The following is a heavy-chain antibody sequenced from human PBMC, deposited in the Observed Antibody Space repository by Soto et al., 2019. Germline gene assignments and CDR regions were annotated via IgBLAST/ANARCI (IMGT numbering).Heavy chain of an antibody. CDR2: IYYSGST. V-gene: IGHV4-39*01. Sequence: SETLSLTCTVSGGSISSSSYYWGWIRQPPGKGLEWMGSIYYSGSTYYNPSLKSRVTISVDTSKNQFSLKLSSVTAADTAVYYCARRGNQDGYNWAYWGQGTLVTVSS. J-gene: IGHJ4*02. D-gene: IGHD5-12*01. CDR3: ARRGNQDGYNWAY. CDR1: GGSISSSSYY.